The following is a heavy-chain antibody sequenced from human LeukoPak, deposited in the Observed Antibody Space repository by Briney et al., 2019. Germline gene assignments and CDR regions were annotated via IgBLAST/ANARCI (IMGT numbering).Heavy chain of an antibody. CDR2: IYSSGST. J-gene: IGHJ1*01. CDR3: ASPRGDDSGGYYTWYFHH. Sequence: SQTLSLTCTVSGGSIRFGTYYWSWIRQPAGKGLEWIGRIYSSGSTNYNPSLKSRVTISVDTSKNQFSLKLSSVTAADTAVYFCASPRGDDSGGYYTWYFHHWGQGILVTVSS. D-gene: IGHD3-22*01. CDR1: GGSIRFGTYY. V-gene: IGHV4-61*02.